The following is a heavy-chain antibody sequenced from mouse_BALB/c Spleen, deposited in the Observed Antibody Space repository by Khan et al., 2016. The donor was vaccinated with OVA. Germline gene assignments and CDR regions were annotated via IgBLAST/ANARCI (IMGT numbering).Heavy chain of an antibody. CDR1: GYAFSNYW. CDR3: ARSGYDYFAY. CDR2: IYPGDGDT. D-gene: IGHD2-14*01. V-gene: IGHV1-80*01. Sequence: QVQLQQSGAELVRPGSSVKISCKASGYAFSNYWMNWVKQRHGQGLEWIGQIYPGDGDTSFNGKFRGTATLTDDKSSSTAYMQRISLAADDSAVYFCARSGYDYFAYWGQGTLVTVSA. J-gene: IGHJ3*01.